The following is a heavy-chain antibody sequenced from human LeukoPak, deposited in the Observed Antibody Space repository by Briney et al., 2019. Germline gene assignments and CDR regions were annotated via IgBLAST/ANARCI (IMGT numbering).Heavy chain of an antibody. V-gene: IGHV1-18*01. CDR2: ISAYNGNT. CDR3: ARGGDKPYCSSTSCYIDY. J-gene: IGHJ4*02. Sequence: ASVKVSCKASGYTLTSYGISWVRQAPGQGLEWMGWISAYNGNTNYAQKLQGRVTMTTDTSPSTAYMELRSLRSDDTAVYYCARGGDKPYCSSTSCYIDYWGQGTLVTVSS. CDR1: GYTLTSYG. D-gene: IGHD2-2*02.